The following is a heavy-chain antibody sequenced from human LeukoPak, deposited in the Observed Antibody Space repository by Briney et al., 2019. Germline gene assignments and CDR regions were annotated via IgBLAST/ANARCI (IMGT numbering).Heavy chain of an antibody. J-gene: IGHJ4*02. Sequence: ASVKVSCKASGYTFTSYGISWVRQAPGQGLEWMGWISAYNGNTNYAQKLQGRATMTTDTSTSTAYMELRSLRSDDTAVYYCARASDRDGSGSYYNDYWGQGTLVTVSS. CDR2: ISAYNGNT. CDR1: GYTFTSYG. CDR3: ARASDRDGSGSYYNDY. D-gene: IGHD3-10*01. V-gene: IGHV1-18*01.